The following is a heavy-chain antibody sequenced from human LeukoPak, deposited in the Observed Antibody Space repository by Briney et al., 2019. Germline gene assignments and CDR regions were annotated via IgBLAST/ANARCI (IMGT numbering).Heavy chain of an antibody. V-gene: IGHV3-30*04. CDR3: ARDLRVGYFDY. Sequence: GGSLRLSCAASGFTFSSYAMHWVRQAPGKGLEWVAVISYDGSNKYYADSVKGRFTISRDNSKNTLYLQMNSLRAEDTAVYYCARDLRVGYFDYWGQGTLVTVSS. CDR2: ISYDGSNK. J-gene: IGHJ4*02. D-gene: IGHD3-3*01. CDR1: GFTFSSYA.